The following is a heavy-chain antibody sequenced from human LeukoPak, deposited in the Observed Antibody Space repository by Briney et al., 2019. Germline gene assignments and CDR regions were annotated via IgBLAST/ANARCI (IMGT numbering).Heavy chain of an antibody. CDR1: GGSISNYY. CDR2: THNSGTT. Sequence: PSETLSLTCTVSGGSISNYYWNWIRQPPGKGLEWIGFTHNSGTTNYNPSLKSRVTMSLDTSKNQFSLKLTSVTAADTAFYYCARSRGGFGDYGSWFDPWGQGTLVTVSS. D-gene: IGHD4-17*01. CDR3: ARSRGGFGDYGSWFDP. V-gene: IGHV4-59*01. J-gene: IGHJ5*02.